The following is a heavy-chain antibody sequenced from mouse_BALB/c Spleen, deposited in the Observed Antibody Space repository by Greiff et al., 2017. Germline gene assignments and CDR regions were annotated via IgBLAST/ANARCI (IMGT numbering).Heavy chain of an antibody. V-gene: IGHV1-18*01. Sequence: EVQLQQSGPELVKPGASVKIPCKASGYTFTDYNMDWVKQSHGKSLEWIGDINPNNGGTIYNQKFKGKATLTVDKSSSTAYMELRSLTSEDTAVYYCARSRIPHWYFEVWGAGTTVTVSS. J-gene: IGHJ1*01. CDR3: ARSRIPHWYFEV. CDR2: INPNNGGT. D-gene: IGHD5-1-1*01. CDR1: GYTFTDYN.